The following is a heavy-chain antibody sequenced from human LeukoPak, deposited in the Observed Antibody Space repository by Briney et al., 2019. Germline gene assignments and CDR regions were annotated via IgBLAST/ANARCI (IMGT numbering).Heavy chain of an antibody. J-gene: IGHJ6*03. Sequence: ASVKVSCKASAYTFTDYYIHWVRQAPGLGLEWMGRINPNSGGTNYAQNFQGRVTMTRDTSINTAYMELSSLRFDDTAVYYCARGATAGRFSLRPTGAYYMDVWGKGTTVTVSS. V-gene: IGHV1-2*06. CDR1: AYTFTDYY. D-gene: IGHD6-13*01. CDR3: ARGATAGRFSLRPTGAYYMDV. CDR2: INPNSGGT.